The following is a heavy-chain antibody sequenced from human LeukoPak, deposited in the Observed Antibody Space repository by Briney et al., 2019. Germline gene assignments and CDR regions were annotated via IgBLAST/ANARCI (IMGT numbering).Heavy chain of an antibody. V-gene: IGHV3-72*01. Sequence: PGGSLRLSCAASGFTFGDHYMDWVRQAPGKGLEWVGRSKNKAESYTAEYAASVKGRFSISRDHSKNSLFLQMDSLKTEDTAVYYCARGYHSFDIWGQGTMVTVSS. CDR2: SKNKAESYTA. D-gene: IGHD5-18*01. J-gene: IGHJ3*02. CDR3: ARGYHSFDI. CDR1: GFTFGDHY.